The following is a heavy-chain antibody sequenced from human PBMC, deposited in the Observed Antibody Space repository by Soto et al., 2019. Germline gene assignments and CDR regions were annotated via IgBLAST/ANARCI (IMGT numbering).Heavy chain of an antibody. V-gene: IGHV4-30-4*01. Sequence: SETLSLTCNVSGGPIKTGDYYWNWIRQPPGKGLEWIGYVFYSGATNYSPSLKSRAAISMDTSKNQFSLSLTSVTAADTAVYYCARAAFSYGQLLFWGQGSRVTVSS. CDR1: GGPIKTGDYY. J-gene: IGHJ4*02. D-gene: IGHD3-10*01. CDR2: VFYSGAT. CDR3: ARAAFSYGQLLF.